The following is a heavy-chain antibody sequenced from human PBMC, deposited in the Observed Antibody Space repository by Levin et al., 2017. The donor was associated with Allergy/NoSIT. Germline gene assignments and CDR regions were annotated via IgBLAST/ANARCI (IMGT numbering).Heavy chain of an antibody. CDR1: GFTFSSFW. CDR2: INSDGSRT. V-gene: IGHV3-74*01. CDR3: ARDFKTYWHFAL. Sequence: PGGSLRLSCEASGFTFSSFWMYWVRRAPGKGLAWVSQINSDGSRTSYADSVKGRFTISRDNAKNTLYLQMNSLRAEDTAMYFCARDFKTYWHFALWGRGTLVTVSS. J-gene: IGHJ2*01.